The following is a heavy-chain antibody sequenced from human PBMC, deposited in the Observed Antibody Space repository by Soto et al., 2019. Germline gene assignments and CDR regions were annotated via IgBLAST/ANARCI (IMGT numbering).Heavy chain of an antibody. CDR3: ASLMYSSSWYDWFDP. D-gene: IGHD6-13*01. J-gene: IGHJ5*02. Sequence: ASVKVSCQASGGTFSSYAISWVRQAPGQGLECMGGIIPIFGTANYAQKFQGRVTITAXXXXSXXXMXLXXLRSEDTAVYYCASLMYSSSWYDWFDPWGQ. CDR1: GGTFSSYA. CDR2: IIPIFGTA. V-gene: IGHV1-69*13.